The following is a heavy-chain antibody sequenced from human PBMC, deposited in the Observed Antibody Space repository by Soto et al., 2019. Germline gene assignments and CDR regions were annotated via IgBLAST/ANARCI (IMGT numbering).Heavy chain of an antibody. CDR3: ARDSNKVGVGAFDI. CDR1: GGSISSGGYY. Sequence: TLSLTCTVSGGSISSGGYYWSWIRQHPGKGLEWIGYIYYSGSTYYNPSLKSRVTISVDTSKNQFSLKLSSVTAADTVVYYCARDSNKVGVGAFDIWGQGTMVTVSS. V-gene: IGHV4-31*03. D-gene: IGHD3-16*01. CDR2: IYYSGST. J-gene: IGHJ3*02.